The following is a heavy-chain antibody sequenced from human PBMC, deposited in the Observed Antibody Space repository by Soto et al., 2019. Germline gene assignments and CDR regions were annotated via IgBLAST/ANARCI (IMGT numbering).Heavy chain of an antibody. CDR3: ARGETAYYDFWSGYAGFDY. D-gene: IGHD3-3*01. V-gene: IGHV1-69*01. Sequence: QVQLVQSGAEVKKPGSSVKVSCKASGGTFSSYAISWVRQAPGQGLEWMGGSIPIFGTANYAQKFQGRVTITADESTSTAYMELSSLRSEDTAVYYCARGETAYYDFWSGYAGFDYWGQGTLVTVSS. CDR1: GGTFSSYA. J-gene: IGHJ4*02. CDR2: SIPIFGTA.